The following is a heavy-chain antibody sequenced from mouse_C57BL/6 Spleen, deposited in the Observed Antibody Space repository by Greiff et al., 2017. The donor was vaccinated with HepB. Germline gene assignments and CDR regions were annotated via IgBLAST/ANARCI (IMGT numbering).Heavy chain of an antibody. CDR2: ISYDGSN. D-gene: IGHD1-1*01. CDR1: GYSITSGYY. CDR3: ARYYYGSQYYFDY. V-gene: IGHV3-6*01. J-gene: IGHJ2*01. Sequence: EVKLVESGPGLVKPSQSLSLTCSVTGYSITSGYYWNWIRQFPGNKLEWMGYISYDGSNNYNPSLKNRISITRDTSKNQFFLKLNSVTTEDTATYYCARYYYGSQYYFDYWGQGTTLTVSS.